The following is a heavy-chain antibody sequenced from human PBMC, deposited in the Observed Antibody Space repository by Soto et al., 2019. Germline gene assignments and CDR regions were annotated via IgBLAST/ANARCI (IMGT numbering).Heavy chain of an antibody. D-gene: IGHD3-10*01. J-gene: IGHJ4*02. V-gene: IGHV5-51*01. CDR3: ARSKIITMVRGVTLYYFDY. CDR1: GYSFTSYW. CDR2: IYPGDSDT. Sequence: PGESLKISCKGSGYSFTSYWIGWVRQMPGKGLEWMGIIYPGDSDTRYSPSFQGQVTISADKSISTAYLQWSSLKASDTAMYYCARSKIITMVRGVTLYYFDYWGQGTLVTVSS.